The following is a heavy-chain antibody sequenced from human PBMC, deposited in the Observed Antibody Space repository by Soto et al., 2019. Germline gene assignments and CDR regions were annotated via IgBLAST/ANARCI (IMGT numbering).Heavy chain of an antibody. CDR1: GGSFSGYY. V-gene: IGHV4-34*01. J-gene: IGHJ5*02. D-gene: IGHD3-10*01. Sequence: SETLSLTCAVYGGSFSGYYWSWIRQPPGKGLEWIGEINHSGSTNYNPSLKSRVTISVDTSKNQFPLKLSSVTAADTAVYYCARGQIPVHGSGSYPPRFDPWGRETLVTVSS. CDR3: ARGQIPVHGSGSYPPRFDP. CDR2: INHSGST.